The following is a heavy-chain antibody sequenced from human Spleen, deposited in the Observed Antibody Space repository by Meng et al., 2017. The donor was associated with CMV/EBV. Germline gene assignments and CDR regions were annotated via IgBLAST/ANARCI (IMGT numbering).Heavy chain of an antibody. J-gene: IGHJ6*02. CDR3: ARGGFYCSSTSCEYYYYYYGMDV. Sequence: ASVKVFCKASGYTFTNYDINWVRQATGQGLEWMGWMNPNSGNTAYAQKFQGRVTMTGKTSISTAYMELSSLRSEDTAVYYCARGGFYCSSTSCEYYYYYYGMDVWGQGTTVTVS. CDR2: MNPNSGNT. D-gene: IGHD2-2*01. CDR1: GYTFTNYD. V-gene: IGHV1-8*01.